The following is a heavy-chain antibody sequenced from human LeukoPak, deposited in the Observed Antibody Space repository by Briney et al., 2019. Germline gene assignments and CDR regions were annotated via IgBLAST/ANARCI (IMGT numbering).Heavy chain of an antibody. D-gene: IGHD2-2*01. CDR3: ARLQYSSTRVGYYGMDV. J-gene: IGHJ6*02. CDR1: GGSIGSGGYS. V-gene: IGHV4-30-2*01. CDR2: IYHSGST. Sequence: PSQTLSLTCAVSGGSIGSGGYSWSWIRQPPGKGLEWIGYIYHSGSTYYNPSLKSRVTISVDRSKNQFSLKLSSVTAADTAVYYCARLQYSSTRVGYYGMDVWGQGTTVTVSS.